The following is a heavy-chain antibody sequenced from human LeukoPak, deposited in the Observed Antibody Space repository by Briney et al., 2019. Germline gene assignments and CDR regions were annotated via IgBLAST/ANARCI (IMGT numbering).Heavy chain of an antibody. J-gene: IGHJ4*02. CDR3: ARDQYRSSNYFDF. V-gene: IGHV3-30*02. CDR1: GFTFSSYG. Sequence: GGSLGLSCAASGFTFSSYGMHWVRQAPGKGLEWVAFIESDGSIKRYADSVKGRLTISRDNSKNTLYLQMNSLRAEDTAVYYCARDQYRSSNYFDFWGQGTLVTVSS. CDR2: IESDGSIK. D-gene: IGHD6-6*01.